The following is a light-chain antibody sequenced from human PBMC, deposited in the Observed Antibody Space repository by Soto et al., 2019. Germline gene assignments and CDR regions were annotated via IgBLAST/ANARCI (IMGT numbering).Light chain of an antibody. CDR2: RNN. CDR1: SSNIGTNY. J-gene: IGLJ3*02. V-gene: IGLV1-47*01. CDR3: AVWDDSLRGGV. Sequence: QSVLTQPPSASGTPGQSVTISCCGSSSNIGTNYVFWYQQLPVTAPKLLIYRNNERPSGVPDRISGSKSGTSASLAISGLGSEDEAGYHCAVWDDSLRGGVLGGGTKLTVL.